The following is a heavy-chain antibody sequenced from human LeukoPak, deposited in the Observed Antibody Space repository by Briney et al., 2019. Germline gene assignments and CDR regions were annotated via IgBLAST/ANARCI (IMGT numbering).Heavy chain of an antibody. J-gene: IGHJ3*02. CDR3: ATEVASSGWFDAFDI. CDR2: FDPEDGET. CDR1: GYTLTELS. V-gene: IGHV1-24*01. D-gene: IGHD6-19*01. Sequence: ASVKVSCTVSGYTLTELSMHWVRQAPGKGLEWMGGFDPEDGETIYAQKFQGRVTMTEDTSTDTAYMELSSLRSEDTAVYYCATEVASSGWFDAFDIWGQGTMVTVSS.